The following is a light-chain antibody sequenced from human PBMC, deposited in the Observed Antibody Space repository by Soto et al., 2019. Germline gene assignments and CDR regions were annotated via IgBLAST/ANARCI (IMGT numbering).Light chain of an antibody. J-gene: IGLJ1*01. CDR3: SSYTSSSTLYV. V-gene: IGLV2-14*01. Sequence: QSALTQPASVSGSPGQSITISCTGSSSDVGVHNYVSWYQQHPGKAPKLMIYDVNNRPSGVSNRFSGSKSGNTASLTISGLQAEDESDYYCSSYTSSSTLYVFGTGTQLTVL. CDR2: DVN. CDR1: SSDVGVHNY.